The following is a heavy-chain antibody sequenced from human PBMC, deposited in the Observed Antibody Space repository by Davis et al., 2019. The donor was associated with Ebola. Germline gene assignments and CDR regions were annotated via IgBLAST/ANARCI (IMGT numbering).Heavy chain of an antibody. D-gene: IGHD7-27*01. CDR2: MNPNSGGT. CDR3: ARDGSTSNQKSGELDY. CDR1: GYTFTSYD. V-gene: IGHV1-2*02. J-gene: IGHJ4*02. Sequence: AASVKVSCKASGYTFTSYDINWVRQAPGQGLEWMGWMNPNSGGTNYAQKFQGRVTMTRDTSISTAYMELSRLRSDDTAVYYCARDGSTSNQKSGELDYWGQGPLVTVSS.